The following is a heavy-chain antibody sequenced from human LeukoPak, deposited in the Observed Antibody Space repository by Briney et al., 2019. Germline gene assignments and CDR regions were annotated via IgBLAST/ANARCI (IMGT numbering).Heavy chain of an antibody. D-gene: IGHD3-3*01. CDR1: GYTFTSYA. Sequence: GASVKVSCKASGYTFTSYAMHWVRQAPGKGLEWMGGFDPEDGETIYAQKFQGRVTMTEDTSTDTAYMELSSLRSEDTAVYYCATGMLEVYDFWSGYLKVTRDYWGQGTLVTVSS. V-gene: IGHV1-24*01. J-gene: IGHJ4*02. CDR2: FDPEDGET. CDR3: ATGMLEVYDFWSGYLKVTRDY.